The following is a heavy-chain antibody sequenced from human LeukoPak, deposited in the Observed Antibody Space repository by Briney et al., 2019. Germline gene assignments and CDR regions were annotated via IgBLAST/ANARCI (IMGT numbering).Heavy chain of an antibody. CDR1: GFTFSSYA. D-gene: IGHD2-15*01. CDR2: ISGSGGST. V-gene: IGHV3-23*01. J-gene: IGHJ4*02. Sequence: PGGSLRLSCAASGFTFSSYAMSWVRQAPGKRLEWVSAISGSGGSTYYADSVKGRFTISRDNSKNTLYLQMNSLRAEDTAVYYCAKAKVVVAATSYFDYWGQGTLVTVSS. CDR3: AKAKVVVAATSYFDY.